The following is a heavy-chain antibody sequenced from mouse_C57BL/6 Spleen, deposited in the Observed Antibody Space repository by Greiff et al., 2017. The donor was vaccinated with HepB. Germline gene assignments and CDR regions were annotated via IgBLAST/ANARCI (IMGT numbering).Heavy chain of an antibody. J-gene: IGHJ1*03. V-gene: IGHV10-3*01. D-gene: IGHD1-1*01. CDR3: VREDYYGSGRYFDV. Sequence: EVMLVESGGGLVQPKGSLKLSCAASGFTFNTYAMHWVRQAPGKGLEWVARIRSKSSNYATYYADSVKDRFTISRDDSQRTLYLQMNNTKTEDTAMYYCVREDYYGSGRYFDVWGTGTTVTVSS. CDR1: GFTFNTYA. CDR2: IRSKSSNYAT.